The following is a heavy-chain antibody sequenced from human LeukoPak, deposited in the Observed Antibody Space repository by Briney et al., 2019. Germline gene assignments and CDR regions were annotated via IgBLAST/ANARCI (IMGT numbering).Heavy chain of an antibody. CDR3: AKDMIPSGYVLGAFDI. CDR1: GFTFDDYA. V-gene: IGHV3-9*01. J-gene: IGHJ3*02. CDR2: ISWNSGSI. Sequence: GGSLRLSCAASGFTFDDYAMHWVRQAPGKGLEGVSGISWNSGSIGYADSVKGRFTISRDNAKNSLYLQMNSLRAEDTALYYCAKDMIPSGYVLGAFDIWGQGTMVTVSS. D-gene: IGHD5-12*01.